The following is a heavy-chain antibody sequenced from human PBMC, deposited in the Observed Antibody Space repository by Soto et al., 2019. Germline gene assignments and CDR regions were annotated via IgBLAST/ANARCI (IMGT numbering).Heavy chain of an antibody. V-gene: IGHV3-33*01. CDR2: IWYDGSNK. J-gene: IGHJ4*02. Sequence: QVQLVESGGGVVQPGRSLRLSCAASGFTFSSYGMHWVRQAPGKGLEWVAVIWYDGSNKYYADSVKGRFTISRDNSTNTLYMQMNSVRAEDTAVYYCARAGGSYYEDYWGQGTLVTVSS. D-gene: IGHD1-26*01. CDR1: GFTFSSYG. CDR3: ARAGGSYYEDY.